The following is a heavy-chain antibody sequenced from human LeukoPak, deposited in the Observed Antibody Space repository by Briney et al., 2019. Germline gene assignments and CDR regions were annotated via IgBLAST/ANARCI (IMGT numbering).Heavy chain of an antibody. CDR3: ARAVGDYYYYMDV. V-gene: IGHV4-39*07. CDR1: GGSISSSSYY. J-gene: IGHJ6*03. Sequence: SETLSLTCTVSGGSISSSSYYWGWIRQPPGKGLEWIGSIYYSGSTYHNPSLKSRVTISVDTSKNQFSLKLSSVTAADTAVYYCARAVGDYYYYMDVWGKGTTVTVSS. CDR2: IYYSGST. D-gene: IGHD3-16*01.